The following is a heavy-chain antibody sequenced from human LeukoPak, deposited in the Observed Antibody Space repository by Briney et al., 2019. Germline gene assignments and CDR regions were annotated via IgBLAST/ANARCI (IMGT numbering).Heavy chain of an antibody. CDR3: AKDCSSTSWMY. CDR2: ISGSGGST. D-gene: IGHD2-2*01. V-gene: IGHV3-23*01. J-gene: IGHJ4*02. Sequence: GGSLRLSCAASGFTFSSYAMSWVRQAPGKGVEWVSAISGSGGSTYYADSVKGRFTISRDNSKNTLYLQMNSLRAEDTAVYYCAKDCSSTSWMYWGQGTLVTVSS. CDR1: GFTFSSYA.